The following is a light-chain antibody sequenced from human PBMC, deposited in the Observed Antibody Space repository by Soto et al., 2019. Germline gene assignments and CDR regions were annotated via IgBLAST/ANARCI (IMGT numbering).Light chain of an antibody. Sequence: QSVLTQPASVSGSPGQSITISCTGTSSDVGAYNYVSWYQHHPGKAPKVMIYGVSNRPSGVSNRFSGSKSGNTASLTISGLQAEDEADDNCSSLVSSSTPWVFGGGTKLTVL. CDR1: SSDVGAYNY. CDR2: GVS. V-gene: IGLV2-14*01. CDR3: SSLVSSSTPWV. J-gene: IGLJ3*02.